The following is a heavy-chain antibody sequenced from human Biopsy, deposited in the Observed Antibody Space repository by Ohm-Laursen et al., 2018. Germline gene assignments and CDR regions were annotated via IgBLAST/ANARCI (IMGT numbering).Heavy chain of an antibody. CDR1: GFTFNVYS. J-gene: IGHJ6*02. CDR2: ITSRTSST. Sequence: GSLRLSCTASGFTFNVYSIVWVRQAPGKGLEWVSSITSRTSSTYYADSVKGRVTISRDNAKNSLYLQMHSLRAEDTAVYYCARDTRWSPYSMDVWGQGTTVTVSS. D-gene: IGHD4-23*01. V-gene: IGHV3-21*04. CDR3: ARDTRWSPYSMDV.